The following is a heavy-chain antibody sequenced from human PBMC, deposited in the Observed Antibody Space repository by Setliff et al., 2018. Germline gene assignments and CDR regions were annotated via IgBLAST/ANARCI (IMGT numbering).Heavy chain of an antibody. V-gene: IGHV1-24*01. Sequence: GASVKVSCKASGGTFINYAISWVRQAPGQGLEWMGGFDPEDGETIYAQKFQGRVTMTEDTSTDTAYMELSSLRSEDTAVYYCATPRSGIIDAFDIWGQGTMVTVSS. CDR1: GGTFINYA. CDR3: ATPRSGIIDAFDI. CDR2: FDPEDGET. J-gene: IGHJ3*02.